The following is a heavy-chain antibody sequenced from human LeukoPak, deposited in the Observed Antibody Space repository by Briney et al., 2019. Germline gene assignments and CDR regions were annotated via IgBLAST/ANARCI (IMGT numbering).Heavy chain of an antibody. CDR3: ARDRRVTTVTLPFDY. D-gene: IGHD4-17*01. J-gene: IGHJ4*02. Sequence: GGSMRLSCAASGFTFSSYSMNWVRQAPGKGLEWVSSISSSSSSYIYYAVSVKGRFTISRDNAKNSLYLQMNSLRAEDTAVYYCARDRRVTTVTLPFDYWGQGTLVTVSS. CDR2: ISSSSSSYI. V-gene: IGHV3-21*01. CDR1: GFTFSSYS.